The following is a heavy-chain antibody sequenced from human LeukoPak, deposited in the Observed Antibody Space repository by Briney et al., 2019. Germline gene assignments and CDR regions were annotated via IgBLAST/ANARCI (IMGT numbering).Heavy chain of an antibody. D-gene: IGHD3-10*01. CDR2: IKQDGSEK. V-gene: IGHV3-7*01. J-gene: IGHJ4*02. Sequence: PGGSLRLSCAASGFTFSSYWMSWVRQAPGKGLEWVANIKQDGSEKYYVDSVKGRFTISRDNAKNSLYLQMNSLRAEDTAVYYCARSEYGSGSYYEYYFDYWGQGTLVTVSS. CDR1: GFTFSSYW. CDR3: ARSEYGSGSYYEYYFDY.